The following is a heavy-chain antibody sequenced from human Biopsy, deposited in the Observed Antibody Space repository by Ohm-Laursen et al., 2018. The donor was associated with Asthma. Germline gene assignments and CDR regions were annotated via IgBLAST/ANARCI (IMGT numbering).Heavy chain of an antibody. Sequence: SLRLSCTASGLTVSRDHMFWVRQAPGKGLEWVSVIYSGGTSHTADSLKGRFTISRDKSENTLYLQMNSLRAEDTAVYYCAKDERAYYGSDSKYMQPVPLGDWGQGTLVIVSA. J-gene: IGHJ4*02. V-gene: IGHV3-53*01. CDR1: GLTVSRDH. D-gene: IGHD2-21*01. CDR3: AKDERAYYGSDSKYMQPVPLGD. CDR2: IYSGGTS.